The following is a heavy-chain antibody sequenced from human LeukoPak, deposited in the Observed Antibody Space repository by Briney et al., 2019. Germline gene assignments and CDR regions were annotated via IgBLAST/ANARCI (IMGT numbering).Heavy chain of an antibody. J-gene: IGHJ1*01. Sequence: GGSLRLSCAASGFTFSSYEVNWVRQAPGKGLEWVSYISSSGTTIYYADSVKGRFTISRDNSKNTLYLQMNSLRAEDTAVYYCAKEPYCSSTSCIGEYFQRWGQGTLVTVSS. CDR2: ISSSGTTI. CDR3: AKEPYCSSTSCIGEYFQR. CDR1: GFTFSSYE. V-gene: IGHV3-48*03. D-gene: IGHD2-2*01.